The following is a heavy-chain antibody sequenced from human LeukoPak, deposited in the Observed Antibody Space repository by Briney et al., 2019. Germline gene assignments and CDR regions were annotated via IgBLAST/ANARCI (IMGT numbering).Heavy chain of an antibody. CDR2: ISSSGSTI. Sequence: PGGSLRLSCAASGFTFSSYEMNWVRQAPGKGLEWVSYISSSGSTIYYADSVKGRFTISRDNSKNSLYLQMNSLRTEDTALYYCAKENAIGFDYWGQGTLVTVSS. D-gene: IGHD2-21*01. CDR1: GFTFSSYE. V-gene: IGHV3-48*03. CDR3: AKENAIGFDY. J-gene: IGHJ4*02.